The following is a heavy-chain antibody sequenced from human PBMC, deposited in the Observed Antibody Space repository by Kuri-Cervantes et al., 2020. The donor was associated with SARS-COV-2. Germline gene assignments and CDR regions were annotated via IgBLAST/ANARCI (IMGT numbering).Heavy chain of an antibody. CDR3: ARSRKNAYDFWTGVSDSDYFYGFDV. CDR1: EFTFSNYA. V-gene: IGHV3-21*01. D-gene: IGHD3-3*01. J-gene: IGHJ6*02. Sequence: GGSLRLSCAASEFTFSNYAMNWVRQAPGKGLEWLSSINSAGTTIYYADLLKGRLTVSRDNGKNSLYLQMNSLRVQDSAIYFCARSRKNAYDFWTGVSDSDYFYGFDVWGQGTTVTVSS. CDR2: INSAGTTI.